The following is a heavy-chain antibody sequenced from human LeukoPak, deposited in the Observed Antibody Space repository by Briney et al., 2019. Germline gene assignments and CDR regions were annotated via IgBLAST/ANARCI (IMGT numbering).Heavy chain of an antibody. J-gene: IGHJ4*02. CDR1: GYTFTGYY. CDR3: AREIVVVPAAIEDY. D-gene: IGHD2-2*01. V-gene: IGHV1-2*06. Sequence: GASVKVSCKASGYTFTGYYMHWVRQAPGQGLEWMGRINPNSGGTNYAQKFQGRVTMTRDTSISTAYMELSRLRSDDTAVYYCAREIVVVPAAIEDYWGQGTLVTVSS. CDR2: INPNSGGT.